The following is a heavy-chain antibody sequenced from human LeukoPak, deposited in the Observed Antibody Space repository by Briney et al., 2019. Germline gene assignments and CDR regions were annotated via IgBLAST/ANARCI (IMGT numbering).Heavy chain of an antibody. CDR3: ARAKSTVSTYFDS. V-gene: IGHV4-38-2*02. CDR1: GYSISSGYY. Sequence: SETLSLTCTVSGYSISSGYYWGWIRQPPGKGLEWIGSIYHSGSTYYNPSLKRRVTISADTSKSQFSLELRSVTAADTAVFYCARAKSTVSTYFDSWGQGSLVTVSS. CDR2: IYHSGST. J-gene: IGHJ4*02. D-gene: IGHD4-17*01.